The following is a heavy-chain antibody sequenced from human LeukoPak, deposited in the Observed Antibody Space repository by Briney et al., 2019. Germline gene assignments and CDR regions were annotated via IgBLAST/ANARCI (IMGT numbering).Heavy chain of an antibody. V-gene: IGHV1-2*04. CDR1: GYTFTGYY. CDR3: AREAAERSFDY. CDR2: MNPNSGGT. D-gene: IGHD6-25*01. J-gene: IGHJ4*02. Sequence: GASVKVSFKASGYTFTGYYMHWVRQAPGQGLEWMGWMNPNSGGTNYAQKFQGWVTMTRDTSISAAYMELSRLRSDDTAVYYCAREAAERSFDYWGQGTLVTVSS.